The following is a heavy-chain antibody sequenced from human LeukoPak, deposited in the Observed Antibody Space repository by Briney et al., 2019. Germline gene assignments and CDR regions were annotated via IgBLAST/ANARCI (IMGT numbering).Heavy chain of an antibody. J-gene: IGHJ6*02. CDR2: IIPIFGTA. D-gene: IGHD3-3*01. V-gene: IGHV1-69*13. CDR3: ARVWSGYDYCGMDV. Sequence: SVKVSCKASGYTFTSYGISWVRQAPGQGLEWMGGIIPIFGTANYAQKFQGRVTITADESTSTAYMELSSLRSEDTAVYYCARVWSGYDYCGMDVWGQGTTVTVSS. CDR1: GYTFTSYG.